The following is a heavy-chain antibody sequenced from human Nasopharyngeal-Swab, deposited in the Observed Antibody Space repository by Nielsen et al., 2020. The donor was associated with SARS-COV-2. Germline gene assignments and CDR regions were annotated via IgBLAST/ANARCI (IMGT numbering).Heavy chain of an antibody. Sequence: PGKGGGGGGNKKKDGSEKYYVDSVKGRFTISRDNAKNSLYLQMNSLRAEDTAVYYCARGASGYYDFWSGYYRYYYYYYMDVWGKGTTVTVSS. CDR3: ARGASGYYDFWSGYYRYYYYYYMDV. D-gene: IGHD3-3*01. J-gene: IGHJ6*03. V-gene: IGHV3-7*01. CDR2: KKKDGSEK.